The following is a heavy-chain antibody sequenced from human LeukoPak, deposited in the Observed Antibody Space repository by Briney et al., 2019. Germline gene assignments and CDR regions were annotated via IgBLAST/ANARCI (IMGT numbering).Heavy chain of an antibody. CDR1: GGTFSSYA. J-gene: IGHJ4*02. CDR2: IIPIFGTA. V-gene: IGHV1-69*05. D-gene: IGHD5-12*01. Sequence: GSSVKVSCKASGGTFSSYAISWVRQAPGQGLEWMGGIIPIFGTANYAQKFQGRVTITTDESTSTAYMELSSLRSEDTAVYYCARDGEPYGGYMSGGTTFDYWGQGTLVTVSS. CDR3: ARDGEPYGGYMSGGTTFDY.